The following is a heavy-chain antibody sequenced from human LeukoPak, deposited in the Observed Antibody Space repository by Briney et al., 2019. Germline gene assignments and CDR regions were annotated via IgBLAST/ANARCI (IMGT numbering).Heavy chain of an antibody. CDR1: GGPISSYY. D-gene: IGHD3-3*01. J-gene: IGHJ4*02. V-gene: IGHV4-59*01. Sequence: SEPLSLTCTVSGGPISSYYWSWIRQPPVKGLEWIGHIYYSSGTNHNPSLKTRFTISFDTSKNEFSLKLYSVTAAHTAVYYCASQPLPYDSWSFEYWGEGAMVAVSS. CDR3: ASQPLPYDSWSFEY. CDR2: IYYSSGT.